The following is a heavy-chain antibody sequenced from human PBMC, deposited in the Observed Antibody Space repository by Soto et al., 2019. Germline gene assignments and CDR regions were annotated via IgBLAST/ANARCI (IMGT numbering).Heavy chain of an antibody. D-gene: IGHD2-15*01. V-gene: IGHV3-23*01. CDR1: GFTFANYA. CDR3: AKDHRYCSGGACYPPIAFDF. Sequence: GGSLRLSCAASGFTFANYAMSWVRQAPGKGLEWVSGTVGSGGTTYYADSVKGRFTISRDNSKNTLYLQMNSLRAEDTAVYYCAKDHRYCSGGACYPPIAFDFWGQGTMVTVSS. J-gene: IGHJ3*01. CDR2: TVGSGGTT.